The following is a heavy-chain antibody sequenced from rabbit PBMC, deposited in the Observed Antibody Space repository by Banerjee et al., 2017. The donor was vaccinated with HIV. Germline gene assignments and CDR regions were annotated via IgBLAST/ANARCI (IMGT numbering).Heavy chain of an antibody. CDR1: GFSFSSAYD. CDR3: ARNLYNGGSY. CDR2: IGTGSSGRT. Sequence: QEQLVESGGDLVKPGASLTLTCKASGFSFSSAYDMCWVRQAPGKGLEWIAYIGTGSSGRTYYANWAKGRFTISKTSSTTVTLQMTSLTAADTATYFCARNLYNGGSYWGQGTLVTVS. D-gene: IGHD8-1*01. V-gene: IGHV1S45*01. J-gene: IGHJ2*01.